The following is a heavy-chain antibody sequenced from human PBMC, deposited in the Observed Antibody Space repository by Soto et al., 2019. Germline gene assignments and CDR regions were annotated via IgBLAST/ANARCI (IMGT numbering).Heavy chain of an antibody. J-gene: IGHJ5*01. CDR1: GFTFSSYW. V-gene: IGHV4-30-2*06. D-gene: IGHD3-3*02. CDR2: IHESGAT. Sequence: LRLSCAASGFTFSSYWMSWVRQSPGKSLEWIANIHESGATDYNPSLRSRVTLSVDRSRNQFSLRLSSLTAADTAVYFCARKAHYWSASDFMGWFDPWGQGTLVTVSS. CDR3: ARKAHYWSASDFMGWFDP.